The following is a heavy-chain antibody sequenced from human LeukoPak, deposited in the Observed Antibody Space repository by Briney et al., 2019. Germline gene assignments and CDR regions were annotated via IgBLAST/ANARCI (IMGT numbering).Heavy chain of an antibody. CDR3: ARDGAAAAGTRLLGDY. V-gene: IGHV1-18*01. CDR1: GYTFTSYD. D-gene: IGHD6-13*01. J-gene: IGHJ4*02. Sequence: ASVKVSCKASGYTFTSYDINWVRQAPGQGLEWMGWISAYNGNTNYAQKLQGRVTMTTDTSTSTAYMELRSLRSDDTAVYYCARDGAAAAGTRLLGDYWGQGTLVTVSS. CDR2: ISAYNGNT.